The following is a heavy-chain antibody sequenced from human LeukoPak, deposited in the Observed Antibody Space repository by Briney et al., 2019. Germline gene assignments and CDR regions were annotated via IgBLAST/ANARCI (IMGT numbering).Heavy chain of an antibody. Sequence: GGSLRLSCAASGFTFSSYWMLWVRQGPGKGLVWVSRINSDGSSTTYADSVKGRFTISRDNAKNTLYLQMNSLRAEDTAVYYCARGSYGYDYWGQGTLVTVSS. J-gene: IGHJ4*02. CDR3: ARGSYGYDY. CDR1: GFTFSSYW. V-gene: IGHV3-74*01. CDR2: INSDGSST. D-gene: IGHD5-18*01.